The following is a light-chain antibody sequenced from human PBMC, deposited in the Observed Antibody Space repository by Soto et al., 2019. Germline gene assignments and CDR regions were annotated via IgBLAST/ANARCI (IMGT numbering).Light chain of an antibody. CDR1: SGHSNYA. CDR3: QTWVTGIVV. CDR2: LNSDGSH. V-gene: IGLV4-69*01. J-gene: IGLJ2*01. Sequence: QLVLTQSPSASASLGASVKLTCTLSSGHSNYAIAWHQQQPEKGPRYLMKLNSDGSHSKGDGIPDRFSGSSSGAERYLTISRLQSEDEADYYCQTWVTGIVVFGGGTQLTVL.